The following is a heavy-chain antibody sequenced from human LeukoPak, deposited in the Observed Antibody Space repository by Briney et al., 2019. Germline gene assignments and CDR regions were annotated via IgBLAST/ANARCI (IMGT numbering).Heavy chain of an antibody. CDR2: INWNGGST. Sequence: GGSLRLSCAASGLTFDDYGMSWVRQAPGKGLEWVSGINWNGGSTGYADSVKGRFTISRDNAKNSLYLQMNSLRAEDTAVYYCARSQMTILYGGNPPCYYYMDVWGKGTTVTVSS. V-gene: IGHV3-20*04. CDR1: GLTFDDYG. CDR3: ARSQMTILYGGNPPCYYYMDV. J-gene: IGHJ6*03. D-gene: IGHD4-23*01.